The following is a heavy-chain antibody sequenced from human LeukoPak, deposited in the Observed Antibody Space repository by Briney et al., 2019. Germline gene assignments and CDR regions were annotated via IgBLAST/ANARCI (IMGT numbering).Heavy chain of an antibody. Sequence: SVKVSCKASGGTFSSYAISWVRQAPGQGLEWMGRIIPIFGTANYAQKFQGRATITTDESTSTAYMELSSLRSEDTAVYYCAVTVTTKNYYYYYYMDVWGKGTTVTVSS. CDR1: GGTFSSYA. J-gene: IGHJ6*03. D-gene: IGHD4-17*01. CDR2: IIPIFGTA. V-gene: IGHV1-69*05. CDR3: AVTVTTKNYYYYYYMDV.